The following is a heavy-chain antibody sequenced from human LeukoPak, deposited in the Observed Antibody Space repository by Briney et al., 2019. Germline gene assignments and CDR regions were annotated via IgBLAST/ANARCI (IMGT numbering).Heavy chain of an antibody. J-gene: IGHJ4*02. Sequence: ASVKVSCKASGYTFTSYAMHWVRQAPGQGLEWMGWITPSGGTNYTQKFQGRVAITRDTSITTAYMDLSRLTSDDTAVYYCARDRYGDGFAHFDCWGQGALVTVSS. V-gene: IGHV1-2*02. D-gene: IGHD5-24*01. CDR1: GYTFTSYA. CDR3: ARDRYGDGFAHFDC. CDR2: ITPSGGT.